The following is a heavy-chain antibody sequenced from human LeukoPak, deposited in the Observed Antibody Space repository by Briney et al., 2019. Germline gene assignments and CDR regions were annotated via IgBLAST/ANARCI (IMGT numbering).Heavy chain of an antibody. CDR1: GFTFSNYG. J-gene: IGHJ6*03. V-gene: IGHV3-33*02. Sequence: PGRSLRLSCAASGFTFSNYGMHWVRQAPGKGLEWLAIMWYDGSIKYYADSAKGRFTISRDNSKNTVFLQMNSLRAEDTAVYYCARGRDGYNYYYYYHMDVWGKGTTVTVSS. D-gene: IGHD5-24*01. CDR2: MWYDGSIK. CDR3: ARGRDGYNYYYYYHMDV.